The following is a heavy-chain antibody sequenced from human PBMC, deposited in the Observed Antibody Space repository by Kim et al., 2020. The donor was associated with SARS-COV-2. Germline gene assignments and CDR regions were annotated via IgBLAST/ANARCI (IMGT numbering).Heavy chain of an antibody. D-gene: IGHD5-12*01. CDR1: GFTLSGYW. CDR2: INSDGRRT. Sequence: GGSLRLSCVASGFTLSGYWMNWVRQAPGKGLVWVSRINSDGRRTNYADAVKGRFTVSRDNPKNTLYLQMNSLRAEDTAVYYCTRGSAGSGYGWWFDPWG. CDR3: TRGSAGSGYGWWFDP. V-gene: IGHV3-74*01. J-gene: IGHJ5*02.